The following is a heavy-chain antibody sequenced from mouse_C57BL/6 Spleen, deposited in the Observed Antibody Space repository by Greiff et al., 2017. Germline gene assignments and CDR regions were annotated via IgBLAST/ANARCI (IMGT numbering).Heavy chain of an antibody. V-gene: IGHV1-50*01. CDR3: ARDLTGGGNYFDY. Sequence: QVPLQQPGAELVKPGASVKLSCKASGYTFTSYWMQWVKQRPGQGLEWIGEIDPSDSSTNYNQKFKGKATLTVDTSSSTAYMQLSSRTSEDAAVYYCARDLTGGGNYFDYWGQGTTLTVSS. D-gene: IGHD4-1*01. J-gene: IGHJ2*01. CDR1: GYTFTSYW. CDR2: IDPSDSST.